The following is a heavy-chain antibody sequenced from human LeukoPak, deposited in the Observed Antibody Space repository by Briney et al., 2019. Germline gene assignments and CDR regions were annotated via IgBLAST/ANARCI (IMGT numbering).Heavy chain of an antibody. CDR2: IWYDGSNK. CDR1: GFTFSSYG. Sequence: PGGSLRLSCAASGFTFSSYGMHWVRQAPGKGLEWVAVIWYDGSNKYYADSVKGRFTISRDNSKNTLYLQMNSLRAEDTAVYYCARDRMGYCSGGSCFPYYYYYYMDVWGKWTTVTVSS. D-gene: IGHD2-15*01. CDR3: ARDRMGYCSGGSCFPYYYYYYMDV. V-gene: IGHV3-33*01. J-gene: IGHJ6*03.